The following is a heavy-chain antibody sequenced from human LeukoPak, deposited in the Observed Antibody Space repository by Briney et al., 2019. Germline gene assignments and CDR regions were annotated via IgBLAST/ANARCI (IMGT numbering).Heavy chain of an antibody. CDR3: ARGGVQGGATYYFDY. Sequence: PGGSLRLSCSASGVTFSTYTMNWVRQAPGKGLEWVSYISSSGSTIYYADSVKGRFTISRDNAKNSLYLQMNSLRAEDTAVYYCARGGVQGGATYYFDYWGQGTLVTVSS. D-gene: IGHD1-26*01. CDR2: ISSSGSTI. J-gene: IGHJ4*02. V-gene: IGHV3-48*04. CDR1: GVTFSTYT.